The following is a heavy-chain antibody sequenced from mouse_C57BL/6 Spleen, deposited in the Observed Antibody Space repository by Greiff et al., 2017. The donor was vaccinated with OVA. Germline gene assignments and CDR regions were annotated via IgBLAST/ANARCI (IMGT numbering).Heavy chain of an antibody. D-gene: IGHD2-14*01. Sequence: QVQLQQSGPELVKPGASVKISCKASGYAFSSSWMNWVKQRPGKGLEWIGRIYPGDGDTNYNGKFKGKATLTADKSSSTAYMQLSSLTSEDSAVYFCAREGYWDYWGQGTTLTVSS. J-gene: IGHJ2*01. CDR3: AREGYWDY. CDR1: GYAFSSSW. V-gene: IGHV1-82*01. CDR2: IYPGDGDT.